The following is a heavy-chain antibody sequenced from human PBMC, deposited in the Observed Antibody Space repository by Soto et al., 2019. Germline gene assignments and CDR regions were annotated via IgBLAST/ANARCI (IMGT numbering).Heavy chain of an antibody. Sequence: ASVKVSCKASGYTFTGHYLHWVRQAPGQGLEWMGWMNSNSGDTGYAQKFQGRVTMTRDTSISTAYMELSRLRSDDTAVYYCAREALMGKTYDFWGPGAQVTVSS. V-gene: IGHV1-2*02. CDR3: AREALMGKTYDF. CDR1: GYTFTGHY. J-gene: IGHJ4*02. CDR2: MNSNSGDT. D-gene: IGHD1-26*01.